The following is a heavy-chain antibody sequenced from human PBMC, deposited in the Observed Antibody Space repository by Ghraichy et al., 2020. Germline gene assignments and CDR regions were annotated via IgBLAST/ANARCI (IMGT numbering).Heavy chain of an antibody. V-gene: IGHV4-59*01. CDR1: GGSIRRYP. J-gene: IGHJ4*02. CDR2: IYSRGNT. CDR3: ARERDSYNNFDY. Sequence: SQTLSLTCPVSGGSIRRYPWSWIRQPPVKGLELIGYIYSRGNTNYNPSLKSRVTISVDTSKNQFSLRLSSVTAADTAVYYCARERDSYNNFDYWGQGTLVPAPS. D-gene: IGHD5-24*01.